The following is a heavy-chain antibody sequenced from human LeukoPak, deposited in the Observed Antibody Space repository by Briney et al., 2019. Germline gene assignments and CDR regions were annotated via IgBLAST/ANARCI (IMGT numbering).Heavy chain of an antibody. V-gene: IGHV3-23*01. CDR3: AKDVEYYYGSGSYYRDS. D-gene: IGHD3-10*01. Sequence: GGSLRLSCAASGFTFSSYAMSWVRQAPGKGLEWVSAISGSGGSTYYADSVKGRFTISRDNSKNTLYLQMNSLRAEDTAVYYCAKDVEYYYGSGSYYRDSWGQGTLVTVSS. J-gene: IGHJ4*02. CDR2: ISGSGGST. CDR1: GFTFSSYA.